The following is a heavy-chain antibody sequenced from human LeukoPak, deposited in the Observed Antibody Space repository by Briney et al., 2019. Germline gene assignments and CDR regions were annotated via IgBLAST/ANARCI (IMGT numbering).Heavy chain of an antibody. CDR2: IGSSSSSI. Sequence: PGGSLRLSCAASGFTFSSYSMNWVRQPPGKGLEWVSYIGSSSSSIYYADSVKGRFTISGDNAKNSLYLQMNSLRDEDTAMYYCARALGLEIDYWGQGTLVTVSS. D-gene: IGHD3-3*01. J-gene: IGHJ4*02. CDR3: ARALGLEIDY. V-gene: IGHV3-48*02. CDR1: GFTFSSYS.